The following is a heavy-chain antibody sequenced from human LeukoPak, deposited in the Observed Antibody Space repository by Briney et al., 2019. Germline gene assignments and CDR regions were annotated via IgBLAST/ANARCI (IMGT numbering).Heavy chain of an antibody. V-gene: IGHV3-23*01. CDR2: ISGSGGST. CDR1: GFTFSSYA. J-gene: IGHJ3*02. CDR3: AKKGPMVRGDVSGAFDI. Sequence: GGSLRLSCAASGFTFSSYAMSWVRQAPGKGLEWVSAISGSGGSTYYADSVKGRFTISRDNSKNTLYLQMNSLRAEDTAVYYCAKKGPMVRGDVSGAFDIWGQGTMVTVSS. D-gene: IGHD3-10*01.